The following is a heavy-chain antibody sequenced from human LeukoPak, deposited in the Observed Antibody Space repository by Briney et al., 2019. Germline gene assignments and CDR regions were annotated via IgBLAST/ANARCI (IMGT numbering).Heavy chain of an antibody. CDR1: GFTFSSYA. J-gene: IGHJ6*03. V-gene: IGHV3-23*01. Sequence: QPGGSLRLSCAASGFTFSSYAMSWVRQAPGKGLEWVSAISGSGGSTYYADSVKGRFTISRDNSKNTLYLQMNSLRAEDTAVYYCAKRAVKAGARYYYYMDVWGKGTTVTVSS. CDR3: AKRAVKAGARYYYYMDV. CDR2: ISGSGGST. D-gene: IGHD1-26*01.